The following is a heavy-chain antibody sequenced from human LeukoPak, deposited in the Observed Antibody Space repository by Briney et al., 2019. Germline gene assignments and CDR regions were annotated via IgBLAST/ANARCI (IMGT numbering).Heavy chain of an antibody. CDR1: GSSISSSYY. D-gene: IGHD6-13*01. Sequence: SETLSLTCTVSGSSISSSYYWGWIRQPPGKGLEWIGSIYHGGSTFYNPSLKSRVTISVDTSKNQFSLKLSSVTAADTAVYYCATARGSSSWYPHWFDPWGQGTLVTVSS. V-gene: IGHV4-38-2*02. J-gene: IGHJ5*02. CDR3: ATARGSSSWYPHWFDP. CDR2: IYHGGST.